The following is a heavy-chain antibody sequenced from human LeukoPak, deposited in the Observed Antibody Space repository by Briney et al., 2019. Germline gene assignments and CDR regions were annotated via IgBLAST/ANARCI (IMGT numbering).Heavy chain of an antibody. CDR2: IHPRSGGT. Sequence: ASVKVSCKASGYSFTAFYIHWVRQAPGQGLEWMGRIHPRSGGTRYAQKFQGRVTMARDTSISTVYMDLSSLGSDDTAVYYCARDGEYGTGSYYRGSFDYWGQGILVTVSS. J-gene: IGHJ4*02. CDR1: GYSFTAFY. D-gene: IGHD3-10*01. CDR3: ARDGEYGTGSYYRGSFDY. V-gene: IGHV1-2*06.